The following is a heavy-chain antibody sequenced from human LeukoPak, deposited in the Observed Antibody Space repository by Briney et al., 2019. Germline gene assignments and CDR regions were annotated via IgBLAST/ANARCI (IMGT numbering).Heavy chain of an antibody. D-gene: IGHD3-3*01. Sequence: GGSLRLSCAASEFTFSAHYMDCVRQAPGKGLEWVGRIREKVNSYTTVYAASVKGRFTISRDDSTNSVFLQMNSLKTEDTAVYYCAKAFCSEKQCTLDSWGQGTLVSVSS. J-gene: IGHJ4*02. CDR3: AKAFCSEKQCTLDS. V-gene: IGHV3-72*01. CDR2: IREKVNSYTT. CDR1: EFTFSAHY.